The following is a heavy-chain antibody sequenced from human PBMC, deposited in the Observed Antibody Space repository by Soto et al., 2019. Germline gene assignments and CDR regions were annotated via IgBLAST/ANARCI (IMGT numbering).Heavy chain of an antibody. CDR2: INHSGST. Sequence: SVMMSLTCGVGGECICRYYWSWISKPPGKGLEWIGEINHSGSTNYNPSLESRVRMSVDKSRNQFSLKLTSVSAADTAVYYCARASATIAAAAIFDYWGQGTLVTVSS. D-gene: IGHD6-13*01. J-gene: IGHJ4*02. V-gene: IGHV4-34*01. CDR3: ARASATIAAAAIFDY. CDR1: GECICRYY.